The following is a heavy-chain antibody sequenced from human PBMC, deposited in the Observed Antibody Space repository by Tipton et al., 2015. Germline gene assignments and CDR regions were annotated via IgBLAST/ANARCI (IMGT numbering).Heavy chain of an antibody. J-gene: IGHJ4*02. Sequence: QLVQSGAEVKKPGASVKVSCKASGYPFTSYGISWVRQAPGQGLEWMGWVSTYNGDTTYANKFHDRVTMTTDTFTSTIYMELRSLRSDDTAVYYCARGRGYTYGYPSDYWGQGALVTVSS. V-gene: IGHV1-18*01. CDR1: GYPFTSYG. CDR2: VSTYNGDT. CDR3: ARGRGYTYGYPSDY. D-gene: IGHD5-18*01.